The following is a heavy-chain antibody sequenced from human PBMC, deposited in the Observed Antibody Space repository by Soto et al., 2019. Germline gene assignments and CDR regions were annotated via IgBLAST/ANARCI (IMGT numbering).Heavy chain of an antibody. CDR1: GFTFSKYA. CDR2: ISGSGGST. D-gene: IGHD6-19*01. V-gene: IGHV3-23*01. CDR3: ARLPGIEVAGAWFDP. J-gene: IGHJ5*02. Sequence: EVQLLDAGGGWGHVGGSLRLACADSGFTFSKYAMTWVRQAPGSGLEWVSAISGSGGSTYSADSVRGRFKISRDNSKNILYLDMNSLRADDTAIYFCARLPGIEVAGAWFDPWGQGVLVTVSS.